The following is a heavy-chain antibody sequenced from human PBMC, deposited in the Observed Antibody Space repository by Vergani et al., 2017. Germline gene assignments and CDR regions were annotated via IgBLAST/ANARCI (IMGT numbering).Heavy chain of an antibody. D-gene: IGHD3-9*01. CDR3: ARGVIDWFRTSYYFDC. Sequence: QVQLVQSGAEVKKPGASVKVSCKSSGYTFTSYDINWVRQATGQGLEWMGWMNPNSGNTGYAQKFQGRVTMTRNTSISTAYMELSSLRSADTAVYYCARGVIDWFRTSYYFDCWRQRCLVTVSS. J-gene: IGHJ4*02. CDR1: GYTFTSYD. CDR2: MNPNSGNT. V-gene: IGHV1-8*01.